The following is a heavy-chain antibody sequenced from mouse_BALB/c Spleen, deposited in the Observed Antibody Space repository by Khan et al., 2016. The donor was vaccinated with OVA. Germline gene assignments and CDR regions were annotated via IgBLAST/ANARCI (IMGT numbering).Heavy chain of an antibody. CDR2: VSTGGGYT. J-gene: IGHJ3*01. CDR3: ARLAYYYDSEGFAY. V-gene: IGHV5-6*01. D-gene: IGHD1-1*01. CDR1: GFTFSTYG. Sequence: EVELVESGGDLVKPGGSLKLSCAASGFTFSTYGMSWVRQTPDKRLEWVATVSTGGGYTYYPDSVKGRFTISRDNAKNTLYLQMSSLKSEDTAMFYGARLAYYYDSEGFAYWGQGTLVTVFA.